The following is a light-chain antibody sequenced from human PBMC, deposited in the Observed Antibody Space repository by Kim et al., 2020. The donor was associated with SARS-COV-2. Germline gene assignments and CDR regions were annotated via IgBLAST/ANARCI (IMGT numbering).Light chain of an antibody. CDR3: AAWDDTLSGVV. V-gene: IGLV1-47*01. Sequence: ELTQPPSASGTPGQRFTISCSGSFSNIGSNYVYWYQQLPGAAPKLLIYRNNQRPSGVPDRFSGSKSGTSASLAISGLRSGDEADYYCAAWDDTLSGVVFGGGTQLTVL. J-gene: IGLJ3*02. CDR1: FSNIGSNY. CDR2: RNN.